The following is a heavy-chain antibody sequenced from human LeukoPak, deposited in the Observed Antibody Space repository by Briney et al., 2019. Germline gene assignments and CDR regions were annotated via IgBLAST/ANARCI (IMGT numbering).Heavy chain of an antibody. D-gene: IGHD3-10*01. CDR3: ARTQYYYGSGSLDY. J-gene: IGHJ4*02. V-gene: IGHV3-21*04. CDR1: GFTFSSYE. CDR2: ISSSSSYI. Sequence: GGSLRLSCAASGFTFSSYEMNWVRQAPGKGLEWVSSISSSSSYIYYADSVKGRFTISRDNSKNTLYLQMNSLRAEDTAVYYCARTQYYYGSGSLDYWGQGTLVTVSS.